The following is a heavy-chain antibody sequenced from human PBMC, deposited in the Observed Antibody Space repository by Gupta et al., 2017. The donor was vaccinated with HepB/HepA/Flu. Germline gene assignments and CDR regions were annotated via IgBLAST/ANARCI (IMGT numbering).Heavy chain of an antibody. CDR1: GFTFHVHY. CDR2: INPGGSDK. V-gene: IGHV3-7*01. CDR3: ASWGGNSHY. Sequence: EVQLVASGGDLVQPGGSLRLSCAGSGFTFHVHYINWVRQAPGKGLEWVAIINPGGSDKQYIDSVKGRFTISRDNAKNSVYLQMDSLRAEDTAVYYCASWGGNSHYWGQGTLVTVSS. D-gene: IGHD3-16*01. J-gene: IGHJ4*02.